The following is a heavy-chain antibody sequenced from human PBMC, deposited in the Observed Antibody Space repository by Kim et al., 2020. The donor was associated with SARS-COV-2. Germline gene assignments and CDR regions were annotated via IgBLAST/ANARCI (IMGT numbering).Heavy chain of an antibody. CDR1: GFSIISYY. CDR2: IYYSGST. Sequence: SETLSLTCTVSGFSIISYYWSWIRQPPGKGLEWIGYIYYSGSTNYNPSLKSRVTISVDTSKNQFSLKLSSVTAADTAVYYWARGVDYWGQGTLVTVA. V-gene: IGHV4-59*01. CDR3: ARGVDY. J-gene: IGHJ4*02.